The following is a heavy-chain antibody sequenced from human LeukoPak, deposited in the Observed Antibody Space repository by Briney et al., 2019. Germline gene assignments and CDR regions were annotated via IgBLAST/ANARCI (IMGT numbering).Heavy chain of an antibody. CDR2: ISSSSSYI. CDR3: ARDEDSGGYSEAFDI. J-gene: IGHJ3*02. CDR1: GFTFSSYS. Sequence: GGSLRLSCAASGFTFSSYSMNWVRQAPGKGLEWVSSISSSSSYIYYADSVKGRFTISRDNAKNSLYLQMNSLRAEDTAVYYCARDEDSGGYSEAFDIWGQGTMVTVSS. D-gene: IGHD1-26*01. V-gene: IGHV3-21*01.